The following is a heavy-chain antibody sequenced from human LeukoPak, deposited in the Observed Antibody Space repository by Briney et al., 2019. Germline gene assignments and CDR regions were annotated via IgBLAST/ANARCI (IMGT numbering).Heavy chain of an antibody. J-gene: IGHJ4*02. Sequence: GGSLRLSCAASGFTFSSYEMNWVRQAPGKGLEWVSYISNSGSPIYYADSVKGRFTISRDNAKNSLYLQMNSLRAEDTAVYYCARDYLEGATRSEYYWGQGTLVTVSS. D-gene: IGHD1-26*01. CDR1: GFTFSSYE. V-gene: IGHV3-48*03. CDR3: ARDYLEGATRSEYY. CDR2: ISNSGSPI.